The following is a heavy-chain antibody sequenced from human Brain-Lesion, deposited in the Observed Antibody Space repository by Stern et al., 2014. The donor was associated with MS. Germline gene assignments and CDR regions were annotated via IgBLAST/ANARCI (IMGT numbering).Heavy chain of an antibody. J-gene: IGHJ4*02. CDR1: GGSISSGSYY. CDR2: IYASGTT. CDR3: VRETGGYTYGDTDFFDF. V-gene: IGHV4-61*02. Sequence: VHLVESGPGLVKPSQTLSLTCSVSGGSISSGSYYWNWIRQPAGKGLEWIGRIYASGTTNYRPSLKSRVFISGDTSKNQFSLKLSSVTAADAAMYYCVRETGGYTYGDTDFFDFWGQGTLVTVSS. D-gene: IGHD5-18*01.